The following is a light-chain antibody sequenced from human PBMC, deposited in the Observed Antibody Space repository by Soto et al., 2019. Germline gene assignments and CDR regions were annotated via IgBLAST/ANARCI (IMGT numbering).Light chain of an antibody. CDR1: SSDVGGYNY. J-gene: IGLJ3*02. CDR2: EVS. Sequence: QSALTQPASVSGSPGQSITISCTGTSSDVGGYNYVSWYQQHPGKAPKLMIYEVSNRPSGVSNRFSGSKSGNTASLTISGLQAEDEADYYCSSYTSSRTSGWVFGGGTKLTVL. CDR3: SSYTSSRTSGWV. V-gene: IGLV2-14*01.